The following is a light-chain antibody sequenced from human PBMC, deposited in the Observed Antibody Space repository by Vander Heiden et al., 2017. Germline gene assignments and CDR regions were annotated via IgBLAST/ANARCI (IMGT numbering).Light chain of an antibody. CDR3: CSYAGSYTFV. CDR2: DVS. Sequence: QSALTQPRSVSGSPGQSVTISCTGTSSDVGRYNYVSWFQQHPDKAPRLMISDVSKRPSGVPDRFSGSKSGNTASLTVSGLQAEDEADYYCCSYAGSYTFVFGTGTKITVL. V-gene: IGLV2-11*01. J-gene: IGLJ1*01. CDR1: SSDVGRYNY.